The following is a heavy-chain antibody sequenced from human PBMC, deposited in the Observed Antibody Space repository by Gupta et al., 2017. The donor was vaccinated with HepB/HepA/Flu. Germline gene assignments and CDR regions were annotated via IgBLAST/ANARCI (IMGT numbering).Heavy chain of an antibody. V-gene: IGHV1-3*01. J-gene: IGHJ6*02. Sequence: QVQLVQSGAEVKKPGASVKVSCKASGYTFSSYAMNWVRQAPGQRLEWMGWINAGNGDTKYSQKLQGRVTFTRDTSASTAYMELSSLRSEDTAVYYCARTMVRGIGYDGMDVWGQGTTVTVSS. CDR2: INAGNGDT. D-gene: IGHD3-10*01. CDR3: ARTMVRGIGYDGMDV. CDR1: GYTFSSYA.